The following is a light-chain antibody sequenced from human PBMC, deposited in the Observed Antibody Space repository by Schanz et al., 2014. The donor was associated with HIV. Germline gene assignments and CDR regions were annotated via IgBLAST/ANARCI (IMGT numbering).Light chain of an antibody. Sequence: FLTQSPVILSLSPGERATLSCRASQTVSSNSLGWYQQKRGQVPRLLIYSASRRANGIPDRFSGSGSGTDFTLTISRLEPEDFAVYYCQQYGSSQWTFGQGTKVEIK. CDR3: QQYGSSQWT. V-gene: IGKV3-20*01. CDR2: SAS. J-gene: IGKJ1*01. CDR1: QTVSSNS.